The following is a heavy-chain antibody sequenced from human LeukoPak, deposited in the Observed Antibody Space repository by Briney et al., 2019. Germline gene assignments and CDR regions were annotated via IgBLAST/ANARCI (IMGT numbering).Heavy chain of an antibody. CDR2: ISSSSSFI. CDR1: GFTFSSYS. Sequence: GGSLRLSCAASGFTFSSYSLNWVRQAPGKGLEWVSSISSSSSFIYYADSVKGRFTISRENAKNSLYLQINSMRAEDTAVYCCARAKARPDDINYYGMDVWGQGTTVTVSS. D-gene: IGHD3-22*01. J-gene: IGHJ6*02. CDR3: ARAKARPDDINYYGMDV. V-gene: IGHV3-21*01.